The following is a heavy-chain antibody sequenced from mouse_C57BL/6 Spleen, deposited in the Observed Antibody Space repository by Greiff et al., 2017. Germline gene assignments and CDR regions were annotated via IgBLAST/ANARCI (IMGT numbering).Heavy chain of an antibody. CDR3: ARSLSNFYFDY. D-gene: IGHD4-1*01. Sequence: DVQLVESGGGLVQPGGSLSLSCAASGFTFTDYYMSWVRQPPGKALEWLGFIRNKANGYTTEYSVSVKGRFTISRDNSQSLLYLQMNALRAEDGATCYCARSLSNFYFDYWGQGTTLTVSS. J-gene: IGHJ2*01. CDR1: GFTFTDYY. CDR2: IRNKANGYTT. V-gene: IGHV7-3*01.